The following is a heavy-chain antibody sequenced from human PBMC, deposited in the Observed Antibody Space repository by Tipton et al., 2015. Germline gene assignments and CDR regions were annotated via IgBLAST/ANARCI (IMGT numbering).Heavy chain of an antibody. D-gene: IGHD5-18*01. CDR1: GFMFRSYG. Sequence: QVQLVQSGGGVVQPGRSLRLSCVASGFMFRSYGMHWVRQAPGKGLEWVGFIWNDGSHKYQAESVKGRFNISRDNSKNTLYLQMTSLRAEDTAVYFCAKDKGEYTHGVRGAFDNWGQGTLVTVSS. CDR3: AKDKGEYTHGVRGAFDN. CDR2: IWNDGSHK. V-gene: IGHV3-33*06. J-gene: IGHJ4*02.